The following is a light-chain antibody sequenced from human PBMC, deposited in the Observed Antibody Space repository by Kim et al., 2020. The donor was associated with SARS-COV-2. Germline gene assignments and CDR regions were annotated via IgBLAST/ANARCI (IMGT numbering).Light chain of an antibody. CDR2: DAS. J-gene: IGKJ1*01. CDR3: QQRSSWPRT. CDR1: QSSSSD. Sequence: LSPGERATLSCSASQSSSSDLSWYQQQPGLPPRLLIYDASNGATGIPARFSGSGSGTDFTRTISSLEPEDFAVYYCQQRSSWPRTFGQGTKVEIK. V-gene: IGKV3-11*01.